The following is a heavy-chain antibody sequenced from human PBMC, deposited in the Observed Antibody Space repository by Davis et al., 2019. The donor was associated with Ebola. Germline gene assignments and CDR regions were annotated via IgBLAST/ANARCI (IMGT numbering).Heavy chain of an antibody. CDR1: GGTFSSYA. Sequence: AASVKVSCKASGGTFSSYAISWVRQAPGQGLEWMGRIIPILGIANYAQKFQGRVTITAEESTTTAYMELSSLTSDDTAVYYCTRVGATGVYWGQGTLVTVSS. D-gene: IGHD1-26*01. CDR2: IIPILGIA. V-gene: IGHV1-69*04. CDR3: TRVGATGVY. J-gene: IGHJ4*02.